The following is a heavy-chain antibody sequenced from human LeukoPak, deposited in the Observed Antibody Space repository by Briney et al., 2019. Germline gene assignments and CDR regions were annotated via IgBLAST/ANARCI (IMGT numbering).Heavy chain of an antibody. D-gene: IGHD3-10*01. V-gene: IGHV3-23*01. Sequence: PGGSLRLSCAASGFTFSISAMSWVRLAPGKGLEWVSGISDSGGSTFYADSVKGRFTISRDNSKNTLYLQMNSLRAEDTAVYYCARGPNYYGSGSRERAFDYWGQGTLVTVSS. CDR2: ISDSGGST. CDR3: ARGPNYYGSGSRERAFDY. CDR1: GFTFSISA. J-gene: IGHJ4*02.